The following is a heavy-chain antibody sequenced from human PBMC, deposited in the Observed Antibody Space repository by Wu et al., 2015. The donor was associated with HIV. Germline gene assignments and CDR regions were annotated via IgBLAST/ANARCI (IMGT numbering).Heavy chain of an antibody. D-gene: IGHD2-2*03. Sequence: QVQLVQSGAEVKKRGSSVKVSCKASGGTFNNYPISWVRLAPGQGLEWMGGIIPMFGTANYAQKFQGRVTITADESTSTAYMELSSLRSEDTAVYYCARARTPGYCSSTSCPYWYFDLWGLAPWSLSPQ. V-gene: IGHV1-69*12. CDR1: GGTFNNYP. CDR2: IIPMFGTA. J-gene: IGHJ2*01. CDR3: ARARTPGYCSSTSCPYWYFDL.